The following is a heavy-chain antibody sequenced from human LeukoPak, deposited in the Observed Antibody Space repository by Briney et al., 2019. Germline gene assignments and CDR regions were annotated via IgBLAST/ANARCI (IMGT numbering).Heavy chain of an antibody. Sequence: SCRASGFTFSSYAMHWVRQAPGKGLEWVAVISYDGSNKYYADSVKGRFTISRDNSKNTLYLQMNSLRAEDTAVYYCAREAFITIFGVVQRSAYYMDVWGKGTTVTVSS. V-gene: IGHV3-30-3*01. CDR1: GFTFSSYA. CDR3: AREAFITIFGVVQRSAYYMDV. J-gene: IGHJ6*03. D-gene: IGHD3-3*01. CDR2: ISYDGSNK.